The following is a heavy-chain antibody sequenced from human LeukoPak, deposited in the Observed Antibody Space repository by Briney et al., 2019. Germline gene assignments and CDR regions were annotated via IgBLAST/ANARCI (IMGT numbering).Heavy chain of an antibody. D-gene: IGHD3-22*01. J-gene: IGHJ4*02. Sequence: GSLILSFAASGFPFSSYSMNWVRPAPGKGLGWVSYISSSSSTIYYADSVKGRFTISRDNDNAKNSLYLQMTSLRAEDTAVYYCARSARGDTSGFYPVDYWGQGTLVTVSS. CDR1: GFPFSSYS. CDR2: ISSSSSTI. CDR3: ARSARGDTSGFYPVDY. V-gene: IGHV3-48*04.